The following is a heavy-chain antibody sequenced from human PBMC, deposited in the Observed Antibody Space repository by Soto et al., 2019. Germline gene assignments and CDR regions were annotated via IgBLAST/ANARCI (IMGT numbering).Heavy chain of an antibody. V-gene: IGHV1-18*01. CDR1: GYTFTSYG. Sequence: ASVKVSCMASGYTFTSYGISWVRQAPGQGLEWMGWISAYNGNTNYAQKLQGRVTMTTDTSTSTAYMELRSLRSDDTVVYYCARDRHLYYYDSSGYGYWGQGTLVTVSS. J-gene: IGHJ4*02. CDR3: ARDRHLYYYDSSGYGY. D-gene: IGHD3-22*01. CDR2: ISAYNGNT.